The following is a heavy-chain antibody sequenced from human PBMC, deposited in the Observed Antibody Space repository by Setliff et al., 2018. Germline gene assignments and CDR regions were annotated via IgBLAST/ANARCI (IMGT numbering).Heavy chain of an antibody. CDR2: ISAYSGKAYNFNT. D-gene: IGHD3-22*01. CDR1: GYTFSDYG. CDR3: ARINFYVSSGYYYAPEL. Sequence: ASVKVSCKASGYTFSDYGITWVRQAPGQGLEWMGWISAYSGKAYNFNTQYAQKFQGRVTVTTDTSTTTAYMELRSLRADDTAVYYCARINFYVSSGYYYAPELWGQGTTVTVSS. J-gene: IGHJ4*02. V-gene: IGHV1-18*01.